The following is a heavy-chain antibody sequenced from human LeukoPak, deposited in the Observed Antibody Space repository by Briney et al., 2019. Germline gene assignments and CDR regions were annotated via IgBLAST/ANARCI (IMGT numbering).Heavy chain of an antibody. J-gene: IGHJ4*02. Sequence: GGSLRLSCAASGFTVSSNYMSWVRQAPGKGLEWVSVIYSGGSTYYADSVKGRFTISRDNSKNTLYLQMNSLRAEDTAVYYCARVSELLRGVDYWGQGTLVTVSS. CDR1: GFTVSSNY. CDR2: IYSGGST. D-gene: IGHD1-26*01. V-gene: IGHV3-66*01. CDR3: ARVSELLRGVDY.